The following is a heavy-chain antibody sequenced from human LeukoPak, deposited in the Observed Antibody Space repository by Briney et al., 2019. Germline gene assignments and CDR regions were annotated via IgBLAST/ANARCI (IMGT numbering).Heavy chain of an antibody. J-gene: IGHJ5*02. CDR3: AREEFEVAKILGWFDP. V-gene: IGHV1-69*04. D-gene: IGHD5-12*01. CDR1: GGTFSSYT. CDR2: IIPILGIA. Sequence: SVKVSCKASGGTFSSYTISWVRQAPGQGLEWMGRIIPILGIANYAQKFQGRVTITADKSTSTAYMELSSLRSEDTAVYYCAREEFEVAKILGWFDPWGQGTLVTVSS.